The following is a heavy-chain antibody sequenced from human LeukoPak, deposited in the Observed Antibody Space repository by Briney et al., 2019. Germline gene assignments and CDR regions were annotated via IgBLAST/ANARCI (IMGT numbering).Heavy chain of an antibody. J-gene: IGHJ4*02. D-gene: IGHD1-26*01. Sequence: GGSLRLSCVGSGFTFSSYAMKWVRQAPGKGLEWVSYISSSSGTIYYADSVKGRFTVSRDNAKNSLYLQMNSLRAEDTALYYCAGTDNGIYSRWFDYWGQGTLVTVSS. V-gene: IGHV3-48*01. CDR2: ISSSSGTI. CDR1: GFTFSSYA. CDR3: AGTDNGIYSRWFDY.